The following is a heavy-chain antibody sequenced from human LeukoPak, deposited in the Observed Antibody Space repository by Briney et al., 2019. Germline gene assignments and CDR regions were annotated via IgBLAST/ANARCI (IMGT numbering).Heavy chain of an antibody. V-gene: IGHV4-59*08. CDR3: VRMVIRAYCSGGSCYEHAFDI. CDR1: GGSISSYY. J-gene: IGHJ3*02. Sequence: SETLSLTCTVSGGSISSYYWSWIRQPPGTGLEWIGYIYYSGSTNYNPSLKSRVTISVDTSKNQFSLKLSSVTAADTAVYYCVRMVIRAYCSGGSCYEHAFDIWGQGTMVTVSS. CDR2: IYYSGST. D-gene: IGHD2-15*01.